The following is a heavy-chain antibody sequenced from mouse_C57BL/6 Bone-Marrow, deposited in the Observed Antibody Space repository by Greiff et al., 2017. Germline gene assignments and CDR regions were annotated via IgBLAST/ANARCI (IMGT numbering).Heavy chain of an antibody. V-gene: IGHV2-4*01. Sequence: VQLVESGPGLVQPSQSLSITCTASGFSLTSHGVHWVRQPPGKGLGWLGVIWSGGSTDYNAAFISRLSISKDNSKSQVFFKMNSLQADDTAIYYCAKSITTVVEGYAMDYWGQGTSDTVSS. CDR3: AKSITTVVEGYAMDY. D-gene: IGHD1-1*01. J-gene: IGHJ4*01. CDR1: GFSLTSHG. CDR2: IWSGGST.